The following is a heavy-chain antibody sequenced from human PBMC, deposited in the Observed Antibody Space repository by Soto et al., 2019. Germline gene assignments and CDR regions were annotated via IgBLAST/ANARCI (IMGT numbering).Heavy chain of an antibody. CDR2: SRKKDNSHTT. V-gene: IGHV3-72*01. Sequence: EVQLVESGGVLVQPGGSLRLSCAVSGFTFSDHHMDWVRQTPGKGLEWFGRSRKKDNSHTTEYAASVKGRVTISRDESKNSLFLQMNSLQTADTAVYFCVRAKFTNRRFNFAFWGQGTMVTVSS. J-gene: IGHJ4*02. CDR3: VRAKFTNRRFNFAF. CDR1: GFTFSDHH. D-gene: IGHD2-2*01.